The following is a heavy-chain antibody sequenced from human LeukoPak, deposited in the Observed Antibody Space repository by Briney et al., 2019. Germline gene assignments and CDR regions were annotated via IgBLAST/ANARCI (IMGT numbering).Heavy chain of an antibody. D-gene: IGHD6-13*01. CDR3: AKPLARIAAAGTPDY. Sequence: ETLSLTGAVYGGSFSGYYWSWVRQAPGKGLEWVSAISGSGGSTYYADSVKGRFTISRDNSKNTLYLQMNSLRAEDTAVYYCAKPLARIAAAGTPDYWGQGTLVTVSS. CDR2: ISGSGGST. J-gene: IGHJ4*02. V-gene: IGHV3-23*01. CDR1: GGSFSGYY.